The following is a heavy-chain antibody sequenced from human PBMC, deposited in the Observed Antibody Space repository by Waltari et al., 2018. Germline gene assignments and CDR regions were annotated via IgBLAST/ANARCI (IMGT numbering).Heavy chain of an antibody. J-gene: IGHJ5*02. D-gene: IGHD3-10*01. CDR1: GGSISSSSYY. CDR2: IYYSGIT. V-gene: IGHV4-39*01. Sequence: QLQLQESGPGLVKPSETLSLTCTVSGGSISSSSYYWGWIRQPPGKGLEWIGSIYYSGITYDNPSLKSRVTISVDTSKNQFSLKLSSVTAADTAVYYCARQVSGYYGSGRNNWFDPWGQGTLVTVSS. CDR3: ARQVSGYYGSGRNNWFDP.